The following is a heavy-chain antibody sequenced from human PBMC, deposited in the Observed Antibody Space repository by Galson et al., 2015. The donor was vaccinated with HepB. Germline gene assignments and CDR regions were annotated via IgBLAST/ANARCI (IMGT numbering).Heavy chain of an antibody. D-gene: IGHD3-22*01. CDR3: ARQYDTSGYYAY. CDR1: GGTFSSHT. J-gene: IGHJ4*02. V-gene: IGHV1-69*13. CDR2: IIPIFGSG. Sequence: SVKVSCKASGGTFSSHTISWLRQAPGQGPEWMGGIIPIFGSGNYAQKFQGRVTITADESKSTTYMELSSLRSEDTAVYYCARQYDTSGYYAYRGQGTLVTVSS.